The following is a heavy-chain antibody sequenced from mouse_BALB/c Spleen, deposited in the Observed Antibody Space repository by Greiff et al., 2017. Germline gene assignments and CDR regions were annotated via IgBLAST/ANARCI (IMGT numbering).Heavy chain of an antibody. CDR3: ARGTNWGFAY. D-gene: IGHD4-1*01. Sequence: QVQLKESGPELVRPGVSVKISCKGSGYTFTDYAMHWVKQSHAKSLEWIGVISTYDGDASYNQKFKGKATMTVDKSSSTAYMELARLTSEDSAFYYCARGTNWGFAYWGQGTLVTVSA. J-gene: IGHJ3*01. CDR1: GYTFTDYA. CDR2: ISTYDGDA. V-gene: IGHV1-67*01.